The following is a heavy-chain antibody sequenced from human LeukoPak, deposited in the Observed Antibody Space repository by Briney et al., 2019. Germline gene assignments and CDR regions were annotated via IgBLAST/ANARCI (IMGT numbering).Heavy chain of an antibody. CDR3: ARAGRYSYDSSGYYYDAFDI. CDR1: GFTFSSYS. CDR2: ISSSSSTI. Sequence: GGSLRLSCAASGFTFSSYSMNWVRQAPGKGLEWVSYISSSSSTIYYADSVKGRFTISRDNAKNSLYLQMNSLRAEDTAVCYCARAGRYSYDSSGYYYDAFDIWGQGTMVTVSS. D-gene: IGHD3-22*01. J-gene: IGHJ3*02. V-gene: IGHV3-48*01.